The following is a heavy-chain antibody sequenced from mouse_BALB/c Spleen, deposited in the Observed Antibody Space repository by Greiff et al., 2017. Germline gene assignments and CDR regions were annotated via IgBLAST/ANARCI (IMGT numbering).Heavy chain of an antibody. D-gene: IGHD1-1*01. CDR3: ARGGPYYYGSTDWYFDV. J-gene: IGHJ1*01. CDR2: IWAGGST. Sequence: VKVEESGPGLVAPSQSLSITCTVSGFSLTSYGVHWVRQPPGKGLEWLGVIWAGGSTNYNSALMSRLSISKDNSKSQVFLKMNSLQTDDTAMYYCARGGPYYYGSTDWYFDVWGAGTTVTVSS. CDR1: GFSLTSYG. V-gene: IGHV2-9*02.